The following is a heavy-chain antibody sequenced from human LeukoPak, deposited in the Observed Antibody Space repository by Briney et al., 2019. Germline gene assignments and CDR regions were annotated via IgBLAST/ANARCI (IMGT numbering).Heavy chain of an antibody. D-gene: IGHD3-10*01. J-gene: IGHJ3*02. CDR3: ARRVADYYGSGSYGAFDI. Sequence: GESLKISCKGSGYSFTSYWSGWVRQMPGRGLEWMGIIYPGDSDTRYSPSFQGQVTISADKSISTAYLQWSSLKASDTAMYYCARRVADYYGSGSYGAFDIWGQGTMVTVSS. CDR2: IYPGDSDT. CDR1: GYSFTSYW. V-gene: IGHV5-51*01.